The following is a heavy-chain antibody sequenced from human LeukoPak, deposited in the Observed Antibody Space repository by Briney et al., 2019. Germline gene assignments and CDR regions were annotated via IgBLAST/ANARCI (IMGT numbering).Heavy chain of an antibody. D-gene: IGHD6-19*01. CDR3: ARVEAVAGTWCY. Sequence: RASVKVSCKASGYTFTSYDINWVRQATGQGLEWMGWINPNSGGTNYAQKFQGRVTMTRDTSISTAYMELSRLRSDDTAVYYCARVEAVAGTWCYWGQGTLVTVSS. J-gene: IGHJ4*02. CDR1: GYTFTSYD. CDR2: INPNSGGT. V-gene: IGHV1-2*02.